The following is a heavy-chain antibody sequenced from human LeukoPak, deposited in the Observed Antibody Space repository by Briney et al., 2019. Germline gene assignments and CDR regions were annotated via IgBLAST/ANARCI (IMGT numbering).Heavy chain of an antibody. CDR2: INSDGSEG. D-gene: IGHD6-6*01. Sequence: GGSLRLSCVVSGFTLSGFWMSWSRQAPGKGLEWVASINSDGSEGYYADVVKGRFTISRDNAKNSLYLQINSLRDEDTAVYYCARSSYSSSSSVWGEGTMVTVSS. V-gene: IGHV3-7*03. J-gene: IGHJ3*01. CDR1: GFTLSGFW. CDR3: ARSSYSSSSSV.